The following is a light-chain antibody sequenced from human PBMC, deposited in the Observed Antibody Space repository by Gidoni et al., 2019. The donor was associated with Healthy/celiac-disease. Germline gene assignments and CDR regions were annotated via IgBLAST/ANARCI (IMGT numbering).Light chain of an antibody. CDR2: WAS. Sequence: DIVMTQSPDSLAVSLGERATINCKSSQSVLYSSNNKNYLAWYQQKPGQPPKLLIYWASTRESGVPDRFSGSGSGTDFTLTISSLPEDVAVYYCQQYYSTPFTFXPXTKVDIK. V-gene: IGKV4-1*01. J-gene: IGKJ3*01. CDR1: QSVLYSSNNKNY. CDR3: QQYYSTPFT.